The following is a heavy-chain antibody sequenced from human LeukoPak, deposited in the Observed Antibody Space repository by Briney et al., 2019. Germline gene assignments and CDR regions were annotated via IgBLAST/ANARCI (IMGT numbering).Heavy chain of an antibody. CDR1: GGSISSYY. J-gene: IGHJ4*02. CDR2: IYYSGST. Sequence: SETLSLTCTVSGGSISSYYWSWIRQPPGKGLEWIGYIYYSGSTNYNPSLKSRVTISVDTSKNQFSLKLSSVTAADTAVYYCARDLYSSGWGYFDYWGQGTLVTVSS. D-gene: IGHD6-19*01. V-gene: IGHV4-59*12. CDR3: ARDLYSSGWGYFDY.